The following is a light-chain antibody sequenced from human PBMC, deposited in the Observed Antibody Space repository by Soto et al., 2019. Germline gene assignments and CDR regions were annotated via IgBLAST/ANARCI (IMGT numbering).Light chain of an antibody. Sequence: EIVMTQSPATLSVSPGERVTLSCRASQSVGNNFAWYQQKPGQPPRLLIYAASTRATGVPARFSGSGSGTEFTLTIGSLQSEDSAVYSCQQCDSWPFTFGQGTKLELK. CDR1: QSVGNN. CDR2: AAS. CDR3: QQCDSWPFT. J-gene: IGKJ2*01. V-gene: IGKV3D-15*01.